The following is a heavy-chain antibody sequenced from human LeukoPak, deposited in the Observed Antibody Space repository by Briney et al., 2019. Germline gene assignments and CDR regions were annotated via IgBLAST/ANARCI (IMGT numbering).Heavy chain of an antibody. CDR3: ARDVSSSWYHFDY. CDR1: GYTFTGYY. CDR2: INPNSGGT. Sequence: ASVKVSCKASGYTFTGYYMHWVRQAPGQGLEWMGWINPNSGGTNYAQKFQGRVTMTRDTSISTAYMELSRLRSDDTAVYYCARDVSSSWYHFDYWGQGTLVTVSS. J-gene: IGHJ4*02. V-gene: IGHV1-2*02. D-gene: IGHD6-13*01.